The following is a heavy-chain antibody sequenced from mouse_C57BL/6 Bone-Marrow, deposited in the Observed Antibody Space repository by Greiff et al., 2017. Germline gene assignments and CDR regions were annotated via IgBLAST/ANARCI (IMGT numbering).Heavy chain of an antibody. CDR2: INPRSGNT. J-gene: IGHJ2*01. D-gene: IGHD2-5*01. V-gene: IGHV1-81*01. CDR1: GYTFTSYG. CDR3: ARSYSNYPRPYYFDY. Sequence: QVQLQQSGAELARPGASVKLSCKASGYTFTSYGISWVKQRTGQGLEWIGEINPRSGNTYYNEKFKGKAPLPADKSSSTAYMELRSLTTEDSAVYFCARSYSNYPRPYYFDYWGQGTTLTVSS.